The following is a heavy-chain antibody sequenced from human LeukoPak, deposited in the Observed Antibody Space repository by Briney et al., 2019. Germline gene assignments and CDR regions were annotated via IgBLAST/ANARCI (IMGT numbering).Heavy chain of an antibody. CDR3: ARDQLPDIVVVPAAMAS. Sequence: VASVKVSCKASGYTFTSYGISWVRQAPGQGLEWMGWISAYNGNTNYAQKLQGRVTMTTDTSTSTAYMELRSLRSDDTAVYYCARDQLPDIVVVPAAMASWGQGTLVTVPS. J-gene: IGHJ5*02. CDR2: ISAYNGNT. CDR1: GYTFTSYG. D-gene: IGHD2-2*01. V-gene: IGHV1-18*01.